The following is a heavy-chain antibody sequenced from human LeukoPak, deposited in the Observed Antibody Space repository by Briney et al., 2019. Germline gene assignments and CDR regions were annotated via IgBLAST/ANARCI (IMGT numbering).Heavy chain of an antibody. Sequence: SVKVSCKASGGAFSSYTISRMRQAPGQGLELVGRIIPIFDTANYAQKLQGRVTITTDESTSTAYMELSSLRSEDTAVYYCAQGAIAVAGYHAFDIWGQGTMVTVSS. CDR1: GGAFSSYT. D-gene: IGHD6-19*01. J-gene: IGHJ3*02. V-gene: IGHV1-69*05. CDR3: AQGAIAVAGYHAFDI. CDR2: IIPIFDTA.